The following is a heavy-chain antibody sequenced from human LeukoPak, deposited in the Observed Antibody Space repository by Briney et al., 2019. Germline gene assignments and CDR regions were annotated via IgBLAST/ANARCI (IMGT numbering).Heavy chain of an antibody. Sequence: PGGSLRLSCAASGFTFSSYGMHWVRQAPGKGLEWVAVISYDGSNKYYADSVKGRFTTSRDNSKNTLYLQMNSLRAEDTAVYYCAKVPYSGYDMDYWGQGTLVTVSS. CDR1: GFTFSSYG. D-gene: IGHD5-12*01. CDR3: AKVPYSGYDMDY. J-gene: IGHJ4*02. V-gene: IGHV3-30*18. CDR2: ISYDGSNK.